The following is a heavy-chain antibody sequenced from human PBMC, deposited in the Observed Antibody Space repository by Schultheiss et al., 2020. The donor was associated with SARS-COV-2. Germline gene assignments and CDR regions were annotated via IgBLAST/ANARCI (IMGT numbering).Heavy chain of an antibody. V-gene: IGHV3-9*01. CDR3: AKDIEGEYYYYGMDV. CDR1: GFTFDDYA. CDR2: ISWNSGSI. J-gene: IGHJ6*02. Sequence: SLKISCAASGFTFDDYAMHWVRQAPGKGLEWVSGISWNSGSIGYADSVKGRFTISRDNAKNSLYLQMNSLRAEDTALYYCAKDIEGEYYYYGMDVWGQGTTVTVSS. D-gene: IGHD3-10*01.